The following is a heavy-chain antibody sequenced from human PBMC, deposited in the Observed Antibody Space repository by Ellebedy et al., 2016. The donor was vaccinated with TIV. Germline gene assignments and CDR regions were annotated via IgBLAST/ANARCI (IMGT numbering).Heavy chain of an antibody. CDR2: ITYGGST. CDR1: GASIRSFY. CDR3: TRDTYYDSSGDFEDYFDS. J-gene: IGHJ4*02. V-gene: IGHV4-59*01. D-gene: IGHD3-22*01. Sequence: MPSETLSLTCTLSGASIRSFYWSWVRQPPGKGLGWIGHITYGGSTNYNPSLKSRLTISVEKSKNQLSLRLGSVTAADTAGYYCTRDTYYDSSGDFEDYFDSWGQGTLVTVSS.